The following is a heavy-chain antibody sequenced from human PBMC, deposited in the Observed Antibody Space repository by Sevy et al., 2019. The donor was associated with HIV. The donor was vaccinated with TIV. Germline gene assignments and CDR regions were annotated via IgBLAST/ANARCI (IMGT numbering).Heavy chain of an antibody. CDR1: GYRFTDYW. Sequence: GESLKISCKASGYRFTDYWIGWVRQMPGKGLEWMGIIYPGDSDTTCGPSFQGQVTISVDKSINTAYLQWSSLKASDTAIFYCARGARGTLPSYYYYPMDVWGQGTTVTVSS. D-gene: IGHD1-1*01. CDR2: IYPGDSDT. V-gene: IGHV5-51*01. CDR3: ARGARGTLPSYYYYPMDV. J-gene: IGHJ6*02.